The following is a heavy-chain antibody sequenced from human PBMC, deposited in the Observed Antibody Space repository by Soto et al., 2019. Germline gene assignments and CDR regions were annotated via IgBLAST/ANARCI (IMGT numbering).Heavy chain of an antibody. J-gene: IGHJ4*02. Sequence: GGSLRLSCTASGFTFSSYEMTWVRQAPGKGLEWISYITSGGATYYADSAKGRFTISRDNAKNSLYLHLNSLTAEDTAIYYCARVLYATWSSFDYWGQGTLVTVSS. CDR3: ARVLYATWSSFDY. CDR2: ITSGGAT. CDR1: GFTFSSYE. V-gene: IGHV3-48*03. D-gene: IGHD1-26*01.